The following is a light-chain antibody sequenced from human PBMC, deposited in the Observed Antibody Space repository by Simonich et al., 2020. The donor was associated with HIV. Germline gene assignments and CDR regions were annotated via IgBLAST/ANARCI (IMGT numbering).Light chain of an antibody. CDR2: LNSDGSH. CDR1: SGHSSYA. CDR3: QTWGTGIHVV. J-gene: IGLJ2*01. Sequence: QLVLTQSPSASASLGASVKLTCTPNSGHSSYAIAWHQQQPEQGPRYLMKLNSDGSHSKGDGIPDRFSGSSSGAERYLTISSLQSEDEADYYCQTWGTGIHVVFGGGTKLTVL. V-gene: IGLV4-69*01.